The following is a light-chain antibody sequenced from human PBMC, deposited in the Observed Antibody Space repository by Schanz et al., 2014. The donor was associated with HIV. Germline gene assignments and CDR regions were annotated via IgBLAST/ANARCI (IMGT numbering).Light chain of an antibody. CDR1: SSDIGAYNY. V-gene: IGLV2-14*03. J-gene: IGLJ3*02. CDR2: DVS. Sequence: QSALTQPASVSGSPGQSITISCTGTSSDIGAYNYVSWYQQHPGKVPKLMISDVSNRPSGVSNRFSGSKSGNTASLTISGLQAEDEADYYCSSYTSGDRHWVFGGGTKLTVL. CDR3: SSYTSGDRHWV.